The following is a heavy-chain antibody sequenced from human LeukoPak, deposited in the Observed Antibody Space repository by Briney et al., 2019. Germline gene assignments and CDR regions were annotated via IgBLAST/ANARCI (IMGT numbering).Heavy chain of an antibody. CDR3: ASSWSGYYNV. D-gene: IGHD3-3*01. Sequence: PGGSLRLSGPASGFTFSGYSMNWFRQAPGKGLEWVSSISSSSSYIYYADSVKGRFTISRDNAKNSLYLQMNSLRAEDTAVYYCASSWSGYYNVWGKGTTVTVSS. CDR2: ISSSSSYI. J-gene: IGHJ6*04. CDR1: GFTFSGYS. V-gene: IGHV3-21*01.